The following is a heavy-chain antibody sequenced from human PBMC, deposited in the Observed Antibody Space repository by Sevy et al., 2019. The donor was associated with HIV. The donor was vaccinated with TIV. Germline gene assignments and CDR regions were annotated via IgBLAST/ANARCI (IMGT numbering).Heavy chain of an antibody. D-gene: IGHD2-15*01. J-gene: IGHJ6*02. Sequence: GGSLRLSCAASGFTFSNYGMHWVRQAPGKGLEGVAVISYDGSNQYYADSVQGRFTISRDNSKNTLYLQMNSLRTEDTAVYYCAKGAVDCSDGTCYSAYYYSVMDVWGQGTTVTVSS. V-gene: IGHV3-30*18. CDR3: AKGAVDCSDGTCYSAYYYSVMDV. CDR2: ISYDGSNQ. CDR1: GFTFSNYG.